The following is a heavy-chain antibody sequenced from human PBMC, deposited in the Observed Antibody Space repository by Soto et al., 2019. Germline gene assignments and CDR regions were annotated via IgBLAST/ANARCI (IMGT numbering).Heavy chain of an antibody. Sequence: QITLKESGPTLVKPTQTLTLTCIFSGFSFSADGVGVGWIRQPPGKALEWLALFYWDDDPRYRPSLKSRLTITKDSSKNQVVLTMTNMGPLDTATYYCAHAFGGTSWPNDAFHVWGQGTVVTVSS. D-gene: IGHD3-16*01. J-gene: IGHJ3*01. CDR1: GFSFSADGVG. CDR2: FYWDDDP. V-gene: IGHV2-5*02. CDR3: AHAFGGTSWPNDAFHV.